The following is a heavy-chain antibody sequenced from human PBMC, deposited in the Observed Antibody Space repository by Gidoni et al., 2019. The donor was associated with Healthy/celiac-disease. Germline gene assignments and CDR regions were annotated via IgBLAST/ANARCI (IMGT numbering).Heavy chain of an antibody. J-gene: IGHJ3*02. Sequence: QVQLVQSGAEVKKPGVSVTVSCQASGYPFTGYYMHWVRQAPGQGLEWMGWINPNSGGTNYAQKFQGRVTMTRDTSISTAYMELSRLRSDDTAVYYCAREYYYGSGSYNQRVFAFDIWGQGTMVTVSS. D-gene: IGHD3-10*01. CDR2: INPNSGGT. CDR3: AREYYYGSGSYNQRVFAFDI. CDR1: GYPFTGYY. V-gene: IGHV1-2*02.